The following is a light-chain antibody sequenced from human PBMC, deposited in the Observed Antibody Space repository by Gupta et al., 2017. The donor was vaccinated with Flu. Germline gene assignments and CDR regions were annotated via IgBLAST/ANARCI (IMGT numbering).Light chain of an antibody. Sequence: IALTQSPGTLSLSPGARATLSCRASQSVSSSYLAWYQQKPGQAPRLLIYGASSRATGIPDRFSGSGSWTEFTLTISRREPEDFAVYYCQQYCSSPWTFGQGTKMEIK. V-gene: IGKV3-20*01. CDR1: QSVSSSY. CDR2: GAS. J-gene: IGKJ2*02. CDR3: QQYCSSPWT.